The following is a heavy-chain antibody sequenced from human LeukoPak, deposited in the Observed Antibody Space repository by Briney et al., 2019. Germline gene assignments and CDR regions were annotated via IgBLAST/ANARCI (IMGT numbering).Heavy chain of an antibody. CDR1: GFTFNKYS. D-gene: IGHD6-19*01. J-gene: IGHJ4*02. Sequence: GGSLRLSCAASGFTFNKYSMNWVRQAPGKGLEWVSAISGSGGSTYYADSVKGRFTISRDNSKNTLYLQMNSLRAEDTAVYYCAARPSGWYGYWGQGTLVTVSS. CDR3: AARPSGWYGY. V-gene: IGHV3-23*01. CDR2: ISGSGGST.